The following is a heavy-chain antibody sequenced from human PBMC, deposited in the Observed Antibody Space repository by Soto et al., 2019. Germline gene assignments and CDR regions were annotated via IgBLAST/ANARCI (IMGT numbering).Heavy chain of an antibody. Sequence: EVHLVESGGGLVQPGGSLRLSCAASGFTFSSYSMNWVRQAPGKGLEWVSYISSSSRTIYYADSVKGRFTISRDNAKNSLYLQMNSLRAEDTAVYYCARDSLGCGSNCYRPYFDYWGQGTLVTVSS. CDR3: ARDSLGCGSNCYRPYFDY. CDR2: ISSSSRTI. V-gene: IGHV3-48*01. D-gene: IGHD2-15*01. J-gene: IGHJ4*02. CDR1: GFTFSSYS.